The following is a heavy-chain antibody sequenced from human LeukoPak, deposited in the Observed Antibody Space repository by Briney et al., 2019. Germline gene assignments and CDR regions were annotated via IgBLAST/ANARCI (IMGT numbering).Heavy chain of an antibody. Sequence: PGGSLRLSCAASGFTFSSYSMNWVRQAPGKGLEWVSSINSDSSYISYADSVKGRFTISRDNAKNSLFLQMNSLRAEDTAVYYCAREIVVVPVWGQGTLVTVSS. J-gene: IGHJ4*02. CDR3: AREIVVVPV. V-gene: IGHV3-21*01. CDR2: INSDSSYI. CDR1: GFTFSSYS. D-gene: IGHD2-2*01.